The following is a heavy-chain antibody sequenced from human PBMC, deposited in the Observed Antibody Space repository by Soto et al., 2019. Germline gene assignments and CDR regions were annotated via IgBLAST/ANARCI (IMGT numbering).Heavy chain of an antibody. Sequence: EVQLVESGGGLVKPGGSLRLSCAASGFTFSSYSMNWVRQAPGKGLEWVSSISSSSSYIYYADSVKGRFTISRDNAKNSLYLQMNSLRDEDTAVYYCARDLKTDDFWSGYFYYYYYMGVWGKGTTVTVSS. CDR1: GFTFSSYS. D-gene: IGHD3-3*01. J-gene: IGHJ6*03. V-gene: IGHV3-21*01. CDR2: ISSSSSYI. CDR3: ARDLKTDDFWSGYFYYYYYMGV.